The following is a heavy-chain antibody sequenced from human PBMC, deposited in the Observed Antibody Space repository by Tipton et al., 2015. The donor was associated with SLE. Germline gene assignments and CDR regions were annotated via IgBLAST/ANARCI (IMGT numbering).Heavy chain of an antibody. Sequence: GSLRLSCAASGFNFSSYWMRWVRQAPGKGLEWVANIKADGTEKYYVGSVKGRFTIPRDNAKNSMSLQMNGLRVEDTAVYYCARAPEGDLLGGMDVWGQGTPVTVSS. V-gene: IGHV3-7*01. J-gene: IGHJ6*02. CDR2: IKADGTEK. D-gene: IGHD3-16*01. CDR1: GFNFSSYW. CDR3: ARAPEGDLLGGMDV.